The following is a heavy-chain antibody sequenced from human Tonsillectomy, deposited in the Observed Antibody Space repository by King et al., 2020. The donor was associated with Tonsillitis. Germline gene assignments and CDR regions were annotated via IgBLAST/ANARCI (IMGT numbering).Heavy chain of an antibody. CDR1: GDSVSRNTAA. D-gene: IGHD3-22*01. V-gene: IGHV6-1*01. CDR3: ARAEADYYDSSGYYQYFQH. J-gene: IGHJ1*01. Sequence: VQLQQSGPGLVRPSPTLSLTCAISGDSVSRNTAACNWIRQSPSRGLAWLGTTYYRSKWYNDYAVSVKSRITINPDTSTKPLSLQLNSVTTENTAVYYCARAEADYYDSSGYYQYFQHWGQGTLVTVSS. CDR2: TYYRSKWYN.